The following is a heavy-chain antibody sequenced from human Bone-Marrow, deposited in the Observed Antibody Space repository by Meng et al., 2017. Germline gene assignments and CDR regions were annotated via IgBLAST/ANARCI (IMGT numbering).Heavy chain of an antibody. J-gene: IGHJ6*02. CDR2: INWNGGST. Sequence: GESLKISCPASGFTFDDYGMSWVRQAPGKGLEWVSGINWNGGSTGYADSVKGRFTISRDNAKNSLYLQMNSLRAEDTALYYCARVLYGSGSYVDYGMDVWGQGTTVTVSS. V-gene: IGHV3-20*04. CDR1: GFTFDDYG. D-gene: IGHD3-10*01. CDR3: ARVLYGSGSYVDYGMDV.